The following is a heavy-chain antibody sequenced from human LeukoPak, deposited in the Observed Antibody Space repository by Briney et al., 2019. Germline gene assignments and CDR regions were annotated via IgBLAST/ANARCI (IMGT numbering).Heavy chain of an antibody. CDR1: GYTFTSYD. Sequence: ASVKVSCKASGYTFTSYDINWVRQATGQGLEWMGWMNPNSGNTGYAQKFQGRVTMTRNTSISTAYMELSSLRSEDTAVYYCAREETTMVQGVIDYHYYYMDVWGKGTTVTVSS. V-gene: IGHV1-8*01. D-gene: IGHD3-10*01. CDR2: MNPNSGNT. CDR3: AREETTMVQGVIDYHYYYMDV. J-gene: IGHJ6*03.